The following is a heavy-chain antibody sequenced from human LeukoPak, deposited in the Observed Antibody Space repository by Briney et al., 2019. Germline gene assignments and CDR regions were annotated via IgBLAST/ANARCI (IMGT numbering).Heavy chain of an antibody. D-gene: IGHD6-13*01. Sequence: PGGSLRLSCAASGFTFSSYSMNWVRQAPGKGLEWVSSISSSSSYIYYADSVKGRFTISRDNAKNSLCLRMNSLRAEDTAVYYCARDDTAAANAFDIWGQGTMVTVSS. CDR2: ISSSSSYI. J-gene: IGHJ3*02. CDR3: ARDDTAAANAFDI. V-gene: IGHV3-21*01. CDR1: GFTFSSYS.